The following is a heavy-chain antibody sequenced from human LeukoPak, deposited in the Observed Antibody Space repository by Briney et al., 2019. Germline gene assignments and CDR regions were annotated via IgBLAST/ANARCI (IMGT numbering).Heavy chain of an antibody. D-gene: IGHD6-13*01. Sequence: TASETLSLTCTVPGGSISSYYWSWIRQPPGKGLEWIGYIYYSGSTNYNPSLKSRVTISVDTSKNQFSLKLSSVTAADTAVYYCARTPQQLVHAFDIWGQGTMVTVSS. CDR2: IYYSGST. CDR1: GGSISSYY. CDR3: ARTPQQLVHAFDI. V-gene: IGHV4-59*01. J-gene: IGHJ3*02.